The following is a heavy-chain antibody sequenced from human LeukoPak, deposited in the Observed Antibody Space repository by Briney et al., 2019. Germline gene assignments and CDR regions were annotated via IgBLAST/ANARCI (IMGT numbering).Heavy chain of an antibody. Sequence: PSETLSLTCAVYGGSFSGYYWSWIRQPPGKGLEWIGEINHSGSTNYNPSLTSRVTISLDTSKNQFSLKLSSVTAADTAVYYCARGGIGNGSGKVLYYYYYYGMDVWGQGTTVTVSS. J-gene: IGHJ6*02. CDR3: ARGGIGNGSGKVLYYYYYYGMDV. D-gene: IGHD3-10*01. CDR1: GGSFSGYY. CDR2: INHSGST. V-gene: IGHV4-34*01.